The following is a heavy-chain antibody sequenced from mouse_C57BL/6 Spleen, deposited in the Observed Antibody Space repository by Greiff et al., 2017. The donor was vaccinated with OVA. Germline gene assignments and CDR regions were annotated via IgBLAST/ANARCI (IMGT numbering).Heavy chain of an antibody. CDR3: ECEYERNEAY. V-gene: IGHV1-54*01. CDR1: GYAFTNYL. J-gene: IGHJ3*01. CDR2: INPGSGGT. Sequence: VQLLQSGAELVRPGTSVKVSCKASGYAFTNYLIEWVKQRPGQGLEWIGVINPGSGGTNYHEKFKGKATLTADKSSSTAYMQLSSLTSEDYAADFCECEYERNEAYWGQGTMVTVSA. D-gene: IGHD2-10*02.